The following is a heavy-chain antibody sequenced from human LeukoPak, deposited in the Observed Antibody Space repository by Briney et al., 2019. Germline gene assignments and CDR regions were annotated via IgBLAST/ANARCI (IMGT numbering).Heavy chain of an antibody. J-gene: IGHJ4*02. CDR1: GGSISSHY. V-gene: IGHV4-59*11. CDR3: ARDPTTSWFFKFDH. Sequence: KASETLSLTCTVSGGSISSHYWSWIRQPPGKGLEWIGYIYYSGSTNYNPSLKSRVTISVDTSKNQFSLKLSSVTAADTAVYYCARDPTTSWFFKFDHWGQGTLVTVSS. CDR2: IYYSGST. D-gene: IGHD3-10*01.